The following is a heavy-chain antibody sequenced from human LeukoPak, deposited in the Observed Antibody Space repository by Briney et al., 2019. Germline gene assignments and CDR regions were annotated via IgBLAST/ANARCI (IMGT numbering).Heavy chain of an antibody. CDR3: ARRTVDTSLVTWFDP. J-gene: IGHJ5*02. Sequence: SETLSLTCTVSGGSIISNHFWGWIRQPPGKGLEWIGSIYYSGITYYNTSLKSRVTMAVDMSKNQISLHLSPVTAADTAVYYCARRTVDTSLVTWFDPWGQGTLVVVSS. D-gene: IGHD5-18*01. V-gene: IGHV4-39*01. CDR2: IYYSGIT. CDR1: GGSIISNHF.